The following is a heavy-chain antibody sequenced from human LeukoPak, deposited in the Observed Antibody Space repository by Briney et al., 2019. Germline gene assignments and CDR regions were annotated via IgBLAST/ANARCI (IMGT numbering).Heavy chain of an antibody. D-gene: IGHD3-10*02. CDR3: AELGITMIGGV. V-gene: IGHV3-48*03. Sequence: GGSLRLSCAASGFTFSSYEMNWVRQAPGKGLEWVSYISSSGSTIYYADSVKGRFTISRDNAKNSLYLQMNSLRAEDTGVYYCAELGITMIGGVWGKGTTVTISS. CDR1: GFTFSSYE. CDR2: ISSSGSTI. J-gene: IGHJ6*04.